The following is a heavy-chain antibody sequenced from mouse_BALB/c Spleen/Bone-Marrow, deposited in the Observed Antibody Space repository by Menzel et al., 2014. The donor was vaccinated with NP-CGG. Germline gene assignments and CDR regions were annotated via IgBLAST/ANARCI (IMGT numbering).Heavy chain of an antibody. CDR1: GYTFTNYW. Sequence: VKLMESGAELAKPGASVKMSCKASGYTFTNYWMHWVKQRPGQGMEWIGYINPSTGYTEYNQKFKDKATLTADKSSSTAYMQLSSLTSEDSAVYYCARIYYYGRDYWGRGTTLTVSS. J-gene: IGHJ2*01. CDR2: INPSTGYT. CDR3: ARIYYYGRDY. V-gene: IGHV1-7*01. D-gene: IGHD1-1*01.